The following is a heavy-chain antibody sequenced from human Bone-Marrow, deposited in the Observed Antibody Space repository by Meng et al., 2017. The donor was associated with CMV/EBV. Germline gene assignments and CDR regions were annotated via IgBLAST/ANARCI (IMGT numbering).Heavy chain of an antibody. Sequence: GESLKIFCEASGFIFSRAELAWVRQAPGKGLEWTSYISNSGTIYYADSVQGRFTISRDNDKNLIYLQINSLRAEDTAVYYCARSKALTLLDYWGRGTLVTVSS. CDR1: GFIFSRAE. CDR3: ARSKALTLLDY. D-gene: IGHD3-9*01. CDR2: ISNSGTI. J-gene: IGHJ4*02. V-gene: IGHV3-48*03.